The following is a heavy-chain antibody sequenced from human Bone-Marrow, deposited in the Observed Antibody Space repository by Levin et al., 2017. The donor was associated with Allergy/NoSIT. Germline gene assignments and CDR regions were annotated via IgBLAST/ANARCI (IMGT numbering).Heavy chain of an antibody. CDR3: ARHVISYGRYERPFDY. V-gene: IGHV4-39*01. D-gene: IGHD1-1*01. J-gene: IGHJ4*02. CDR1: GGPLSSSGFY. CDR2: IFHTGIT. Sequence: PSETLSLTCTVSGGPLSSSGFYWGWIRQSPGKGLEWIGSIFHTGITYFNPSLKSRVTISVDTSKNQFSLKVNSVTAADTAVYFCARHVISYGRYERPFDYWGQGTLVPVSS.